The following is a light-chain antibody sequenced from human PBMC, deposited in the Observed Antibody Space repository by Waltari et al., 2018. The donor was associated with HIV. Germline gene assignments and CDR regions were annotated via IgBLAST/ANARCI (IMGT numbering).Light chain of an antibody. J-gene: IGLJ2*01. CDR3: QVWDHTSDHPAV. CDR1: NIGSKS. Sequence: SYVLTQPPSVSVAPRQTARITCGGNNIGSKSVHWYQQKPGQAPVLVVYDDRDRPSGIPGRFSGSNSGNTATLTITRVEAGDEADFYCQVWDHTSDHPAVFGGGTKLTVL. CDR2: DDR. V-gene: IGLV3-21*02.